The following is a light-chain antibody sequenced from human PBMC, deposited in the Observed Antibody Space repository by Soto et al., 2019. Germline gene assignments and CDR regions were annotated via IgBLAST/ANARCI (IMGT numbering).Light chain of an antibody. V-gene: IGLV2-14*01. CDR2: DVS. CDR3: CSYTTSNTRQIV. J-gene: IGLJ1*01. CDR1: SSDVGGYNY. Sequence: HSVLTKPASVSGFPGQSITISCTGTSSDVGGYNYVSWYQQHPGKAPKFMIYDVSNRPSGVSNRFSGSKSGNTASLTISGLQAEDEADYYCCSYTTSNTRQIVFGTGTKVTVL.